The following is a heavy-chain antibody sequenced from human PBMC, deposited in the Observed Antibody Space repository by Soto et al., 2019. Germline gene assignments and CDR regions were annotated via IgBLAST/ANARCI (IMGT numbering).Heavy chain of an antibody. CDR3: ARRSSSWYFDY. CDR1: GFTFSSYA. V-gene: IGHV3-23*01. CDR2: ISVSDGST. Sequence: EVQLLESGGGLVQPGGSLRLSCAASGFTFSSYAMNWVRQAPGKGLEWVSVISVSDGSTYYADSVKGRFTISRDNSKNTLNLQMNSLRAEDTAVYYCARRSSSWYFDYWGQGTLVTVSS. D-gene: IGHD6-13*01. J-gene: IGHJ4*02.